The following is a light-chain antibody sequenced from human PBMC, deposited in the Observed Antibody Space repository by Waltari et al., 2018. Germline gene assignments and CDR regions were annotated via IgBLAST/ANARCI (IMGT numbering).Light chain of an antibody. CDR1: SSDVGTYNY. Sequence: QSALTQPASVSGSPGQSITISCTGTSSDVGTYNYVSWYQQHPGKAPKLMLFDVSIRPSGVSNRFSGSKSGNTASLTISGRQAEDEADYYCSSYISSSTLELFGGGTSLTVL. CDR3: SSYISSSTLEL. J-gene: IGLJ2*01. CDR2: DVS. V-gene: IGLV2-14*03.